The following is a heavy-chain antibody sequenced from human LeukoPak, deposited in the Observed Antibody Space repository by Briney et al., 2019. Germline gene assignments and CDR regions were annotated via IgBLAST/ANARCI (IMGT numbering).Heavy chain of an antibody. CDR1: GFIFSNYC. J-gene: IGHJ4*02. CDR3: ARPPRYSSSWLDC. D-gene: IGHD6-13*01. V-gene: IGHV3-7*03. Sequence: GGSLRLSCAASGFIFSNYCMSWVRQAPGKGLEWVANIKQDGSEKYYVDSVKGRFTISRDDAKNSLYLQMNSLRAEDTAVYYCARPPRYSSSWLDCWGQGALVTVSS. CDR2: IKQDGSEK.